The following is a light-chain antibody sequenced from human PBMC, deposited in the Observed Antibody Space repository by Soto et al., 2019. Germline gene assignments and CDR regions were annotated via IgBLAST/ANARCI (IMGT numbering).Light chain of an antibody. CDR1: QSISYY. CDR2: EAS. CDR3: QQYNSYLYT. Sequence: DIQMTQSPSTLSASVGDRVTITCRASQSISYYLAWYQQKPGKAPKLLIYEASNLESGVPSRFSGSGSGTEFTLTITSLQPDDFATYYCQQYNSYLYTFGQGTKLEIK. J-gene: IGKJ2*01. V-gene: IGKV1-5*03.